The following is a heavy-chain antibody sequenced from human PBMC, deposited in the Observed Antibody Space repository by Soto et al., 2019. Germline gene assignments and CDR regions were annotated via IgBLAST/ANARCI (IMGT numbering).Heavy chain of an antibody. J-gene: IGHJ4*02. V-gene: IGHV1-69*01. Sequence: QVQLVQSGAEVKKPGSSVNVSCKASGGTFSSYAISWVRQAPGEGLEWMGGIIPIFGTANYAQKFQSRVTITADESTSTAYMALSSLRSEDTAVYYCAREGWAVWYDFDYWGQGTLVTVSS. CDR1: GGTFSSYA. D-gene: IGHD3-16*01. CDR3: AREGWAVWYDFDY. CDR2: IIPIFGTA.